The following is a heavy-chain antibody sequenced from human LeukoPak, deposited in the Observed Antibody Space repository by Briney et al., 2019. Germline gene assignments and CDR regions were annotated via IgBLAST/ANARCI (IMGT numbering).Heavy chain of an antibody. Sequence: ASVKVSCKASGYTFTGYYMHWVRQAPGQGLEWMGWINPNSGGTNYAQKFQGRVTMTRDTSISTAYMELSRLRSDDTAVYYCARDTGDEVGATVDYWGQGTLVTVSS. V-gene: IGHV1-2*02. CDR1: GYTFTGYY. CDR2: INPNSGGT. J-gene: IGHJ4*02. CDR3: ARDTGDEVGATVDY. D-gene: IGHD1-26*01.